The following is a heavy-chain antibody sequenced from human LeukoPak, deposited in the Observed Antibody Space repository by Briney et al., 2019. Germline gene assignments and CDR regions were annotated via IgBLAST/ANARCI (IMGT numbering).Heavy chain of an antibody. J-gene: IGHJ5*02. CDR2: IIPIFGTA. Sequence: SVKVSCKASGGTFSSYAISWVRQAPGQGLEWMGGIIPIFGTANYAQKFQGRVTITADESTSTAYMELSSLRYEDTAVYYCAAGDSSGYYHWFDPWGQGTLVTVSS. CDR3: AAGDSSGYYHWFDP. V-gene: IGHV1-69*13. CDR1: GGTFSSYA. D-gene: IGHD3-22*01.